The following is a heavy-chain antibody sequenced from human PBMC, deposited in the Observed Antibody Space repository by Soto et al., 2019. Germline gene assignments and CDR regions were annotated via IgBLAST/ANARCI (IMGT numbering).Heavy chain of an antibody. CDR2: IDYNGNT. Sequence: QVQLQESGPGLVKPSETLSLTCSVSGGSISNHYWSWIRQPPGKGLEWIGYIDYNGNTNYNPSLKSRLTMSVDTSRNQISLKLTTVTAADTAVYYCTRANWYSEYWGQGTLVTVSS. CDR1: GGSISNHY. CDR3: TRANWYSEY. J-gene: IGHJ4*02. D-gene: IGHD7-27*01. V-gene: IGHV4-59*11.